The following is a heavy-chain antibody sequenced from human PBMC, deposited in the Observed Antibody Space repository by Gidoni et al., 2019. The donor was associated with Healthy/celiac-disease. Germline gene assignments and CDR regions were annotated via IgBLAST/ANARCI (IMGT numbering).Heavy chain of an antibody. CDR3: AREDYGGNSGDY. CDR2: IYYSGST. V-gene: IGHV4-31*03. Sequence: QAQLQESGPGLVTPSQTLSLTCTVSGGSISSGGYYWSWIRQHPGKGLEWIGYIYYSGSTYYNPSLKSRVTISVDTSKNQFSLKLSSVTAADTAVYYCAREDYGGNSGDYWGQGTLVTVSS. J-gene: IGHJ4*02. CDR1: GGSISSGGYY. D-gene: IGHD4-17*01.